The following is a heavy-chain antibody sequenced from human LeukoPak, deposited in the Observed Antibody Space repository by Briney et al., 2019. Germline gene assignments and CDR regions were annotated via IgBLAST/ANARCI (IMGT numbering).Heavy chain of an antibody. V-gene: IGHV3-53*01. CDR3: ARGVEPLAANTLAY. J-gene: IGHJ4*02. CDR2: LYSDGNT. Sequence: GGSLRLSCAASGFTVITNDMTWVRQAPGKGLEWVTVLYSDGNTKYADSVQGRFTISRDNSKSTLYLEMNSLSPDDTAVYYCARGVEPLAANTLAYWGQGTLVTVSS. CDR1: GFTVITND. D-gene: IGHD1-14*01.